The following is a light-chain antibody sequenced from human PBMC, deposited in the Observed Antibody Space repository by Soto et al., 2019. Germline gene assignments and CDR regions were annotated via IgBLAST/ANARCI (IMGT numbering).Light chain of an antibody. J-gene: IGKJ4*01. CDR1: QSLLHNNGYNY. Sequence: DIVMTQSPLSLPVTPGEPASISCRSSQSLLHNNGYNYLDWYLQKPGQSPQLLIYLGSNRASGVPDRFSGSGSGTDFTLNISRVEAEDVGTYYCMQTLQTPLAFGGGTKVEIK. CDR2: LGS. V-gene: IGKV2-28*01. CDR3: MQTLQTPLA.